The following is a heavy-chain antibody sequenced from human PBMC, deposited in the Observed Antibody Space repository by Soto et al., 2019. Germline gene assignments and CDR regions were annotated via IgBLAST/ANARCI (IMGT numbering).Heavy chain of an antibody. CDR3: ARFFGSGFDY. D-gene: IGHD6-19*01. J-gene: IGHJ4*02. Sequence: XXSLRLSCAASRFTFSSYAMSWVRQAPGKGLERAEXISTSXDPRYYADSVXXRFTISRXXDKTSLYLKMDSLRNEDTAVYYCARFFGSGFDYWGQGTLVTVSS. V-gene: IGHV3-48*02. CDR2: ISTSXDPR. CDR1: RFTFSSYA.